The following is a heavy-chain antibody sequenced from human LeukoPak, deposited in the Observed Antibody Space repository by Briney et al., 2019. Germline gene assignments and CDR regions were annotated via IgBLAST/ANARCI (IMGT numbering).Heavy chain of an antibody. D-gene: IGHD5/OR15-5a*01. V-gene: IGHV3-69-1*01. J-gene: IGHJ4*02. Sequence: GSLRLSCAASGFTVSSSYMHWVRQAPGEGPQWIAYFGISGTIYYADSVRGRFTISRDSAKNSLYLQMNGLRVDDTAIYYCAGYGVYPYWGQGTPVTVSS. CDR2: FGISGTI. CDR1: GFTVSSSY. CDR3: AGYGVYPY.